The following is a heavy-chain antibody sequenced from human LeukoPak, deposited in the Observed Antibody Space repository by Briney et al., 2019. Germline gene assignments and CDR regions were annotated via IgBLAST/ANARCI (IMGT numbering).Heavy chain of an antibody. CDR1: GWSFSGYY. V-gene: IGHV4-34*01. Sequence: SETLSLTCAVYGWSFSGYYWSWIRQPPGKGLEWIVEINHSGSTNYNPSPKSRVTISVDTSKDQFSLKLSSVTAADTAVYYCASGSSSREGNNWFDPWGQGTLVTVSS. D-gene: IGHD6-13*01. CDR3: ASGSSSREGNNWFDP. CDR2: INHSGST. J-gene: IGHJ5*02.